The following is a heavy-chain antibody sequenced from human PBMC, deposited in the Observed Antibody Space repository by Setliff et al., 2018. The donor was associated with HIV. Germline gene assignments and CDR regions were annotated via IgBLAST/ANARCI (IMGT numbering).Heavy chain of an antibody. Sequence: GGSLRLSCAASGFIFSSYAMGWVRQAPGKGLEWVAVISYDGSKKYYADSVKGRFTISRGNSKKTLYLQMNSLRPEDTAVYHCAKARSEYQLMPWYYYMDVWGQGTTVTVSS. D-gene: IGHD6-6*01. J-gene: IGHJ6*03. V-gene: IGHV3-30*04. CDR1: GFIFSSYA. CDR2: ISYDGSKK. CDR3: AKARSEYQLMPWYYYMDV.